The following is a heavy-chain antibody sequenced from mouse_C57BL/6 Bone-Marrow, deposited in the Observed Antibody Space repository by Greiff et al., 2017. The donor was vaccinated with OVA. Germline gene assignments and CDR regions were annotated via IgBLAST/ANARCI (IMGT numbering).Heavy chain of an antibody. CDR3: ARRPTVPLGPHWYFDV. CDR2: IYPRSGNT. Sequence: VKLQQSGAELARPGASVKLSCKASGYTFTSYGISWVKQRTGQGLEWIGEIYPRSGNTYYNEKFKGKATLTADKSSSTAYMELRSLTSEDSAVYFCARRPTVPLGPHWYFDVWGTGTTVTVSS. D-gene: IGHD1-1*01. J-gene: IGHJ1*03. V-gene: IGHV1-81*01. CDR1: GYTFTSYG.